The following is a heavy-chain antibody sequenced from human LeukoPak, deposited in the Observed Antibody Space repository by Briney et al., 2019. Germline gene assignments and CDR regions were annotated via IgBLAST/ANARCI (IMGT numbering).Heavy chain of an antibody. CDR1: GFTFSSYA. D-gene: IGHD5-12*01. V-gene: IGHV3-23*01. Sequence: PGGSLRLSCAASGFTFSSYAMSWVRRAPGKGLEWVSAISGSGVNTYYADSVKGRFTISRDNAKNSLYLQMNSLRAEDTAVYYCASSLTTPTGLYSGYDYGVPYYYYYMDVWGKGTTVTISS. J-gene: IGHJ6*03. CDR2: ISGSGVNT. CDR3: ASSLTTPTGLYSGYDYGVPYYYYYMDV.